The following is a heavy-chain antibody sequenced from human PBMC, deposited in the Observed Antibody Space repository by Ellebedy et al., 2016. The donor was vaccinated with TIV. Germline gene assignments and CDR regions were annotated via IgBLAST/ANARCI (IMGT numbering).Heavy chain of an antibody. V-gene: IGHV3-33*01. J-gene: IGHJ6*02. Sequence: GESLKISCAASGFTFSNYGMHWVRQAPGKGLEWVAVVWHDGNNNFYADPVKGRFTISRDHSKRTVSLQMNNLRAEDTAVYYCARWGLVDSRGYYSPKYYSSGMDVWGQGTTVTVSS. CDR2: VWHDGNNN. CDR3: ARWGLVDSRGYYSPKYYSSGMDV. CDR1: GFTFSNYG. D-gene: IGHD3-22*01.